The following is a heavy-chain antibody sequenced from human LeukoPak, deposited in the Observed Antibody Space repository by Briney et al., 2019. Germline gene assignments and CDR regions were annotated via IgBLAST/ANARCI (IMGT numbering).Heavy chain of an antibody. CDR3: AKTTGVDYDILTGCFDY. CDR1: GFTFSSYA. V-gene: IGHV3-23*01. CDR2: ISGSGGST. J-gene: IGHJ4*02. D-gene: IGHD3-9*01. Sequence: GGSLRLSCAASGFTFSSYAMSWVRQAPGKGLEWVSAISGSGGSTYYADSVKGRFTISRDNSKDTLYLQMNSLRAEDTAVYYCAKTTGVDYDILTGCFDYWGQGTLVTVSS.